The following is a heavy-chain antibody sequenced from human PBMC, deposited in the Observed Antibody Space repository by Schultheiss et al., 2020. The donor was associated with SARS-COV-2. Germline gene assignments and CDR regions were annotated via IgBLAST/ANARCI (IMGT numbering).Heavy chain of an antibody. Sequence: SETLSLTCTVSGGSISSGGYYWSWIRQHPGKGLEWIGYIYYSGSTYYNPSLKSRVTISVDTSKNQFSLKLSSVTAADTAVYYCARLGGKNKDYWGQGTLVTVSS. J-gene: IGHJ4*02. D-gene: IGHD2/OR15-2a*01. CDR1: GGSISSGGYY. CDR2: IYYSGST. V-gene: IGHV4-31*03. CDR3: ARLGGKNKDY.